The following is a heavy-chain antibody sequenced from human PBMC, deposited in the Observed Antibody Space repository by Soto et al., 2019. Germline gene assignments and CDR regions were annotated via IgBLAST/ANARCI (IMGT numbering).Heavy chain of an antibody. V-gene: IGHV3-66*01. CDR3: ARGANWVDI. J-gene: IGHJ3*02. CDR1: GFTVRSNY. D-gene: IGHD7-27*01. Sequence: PGGSLRLSCAASGFTVRSNYMNWVRQAPGKGLEWVSVLYTGGDTYYSDSVKGRFTISRDNSKNMLYLQMSSLRSEDTAVYYCARGANWVDIWGQGTMVTVSS. CDR2: LYTGGDT.